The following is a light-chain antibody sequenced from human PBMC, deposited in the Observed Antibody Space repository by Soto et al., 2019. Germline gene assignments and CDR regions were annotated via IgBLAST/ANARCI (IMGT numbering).Light chain of an antibody. CDR3: QQRGYWYT. CDR2: DAS. J-gene: IGKJ2*01. V-gene: IGKV3-11*01. Sequence: EIVLTQSPATLSLSPGERATLSCRASRSISNYLGWYQQKPGQPPRLLIYDASNRATDIPARFSGSGFGTDFTLTISSLEPEGFAVYYCQQRGYWYTFGQGTKLEIK. CDR1: RSISNY.